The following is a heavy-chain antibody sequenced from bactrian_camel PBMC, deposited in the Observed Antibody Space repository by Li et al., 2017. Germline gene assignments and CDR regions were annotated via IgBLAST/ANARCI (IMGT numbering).Heavy chain of an antibody. V-gene: IGHV3S40*01. Sequence: VQLVESGGGSVQAGGSLRLSCAVHGYTYSYQMGWFRQAPGKGFEWVSGINRRGDSTFYADSVKGRFTISRDNGQNTVYLQMAGLKPEDTAMYYCAADRSYGGSWCHDRRAIDYHYWARGPRSPSPQ. CDR1: GYTYSYQ. CDR2: INRRGDST. D-gene: IGHD6*01. J-gene: IGHJ4*01.